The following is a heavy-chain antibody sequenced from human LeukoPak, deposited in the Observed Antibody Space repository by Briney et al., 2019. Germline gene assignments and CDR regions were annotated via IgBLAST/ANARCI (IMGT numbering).Heavy chain of an antibody. Sequence: GRSLRLSCAASGFTFSSYGMHWVRQAPGKGLEWVAVIWYDGSNKYYADSVKGRFTISRDNSKDTLYLQMNSLRAEDTAVYYCAKDREYSSSRPDYWGQGTLVTVSS. CDR3: AKDREYSSSRPDY. J-gene: IGHJ4*02. CDR2: IWYDGSNK. V-gene: IGHV3-33*06. D-gene: IGHD6-13*01. CDR1: GFTFSSYG.